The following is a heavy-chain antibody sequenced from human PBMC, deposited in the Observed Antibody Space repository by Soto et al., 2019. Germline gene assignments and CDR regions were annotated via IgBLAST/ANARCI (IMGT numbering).Heavy chain of an antibody. CDR2: IYYSGST. Sequence: QVQLQESGPGLVKPSQTLSLTCTVSGGSISSGGYYWSWIRQHPGKGLEWIGYIYYSGSTYYNPSLKSRVTISVDTSKNQLSLKLSSVTAADTAVYYCARGRLPGYYDSSGYYLNWFDPWGQGTLVTVSS. CDR1: GGSISSGGYY. CDR3: ARGRLPGYYDSSGYYLNWFDP. D-gene: IGHD3-22*01. V-gene: IGHV4-31*03. J-gene: IGHJ5*02.